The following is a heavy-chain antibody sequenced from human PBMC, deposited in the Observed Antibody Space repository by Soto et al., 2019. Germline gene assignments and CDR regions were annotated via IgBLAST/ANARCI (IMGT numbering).Heavy chain of an antibody. CDR2: INAGNGNT. CDR3: AREGYYGSGSYISDYYGMDV. D-gene: IGHD3-10*01. V-gene: IGHV1-3*01. Sequence: GASVKVSCKASGYTFTSYAMHWVRQAPGQRLERMGWINAGNGNTKYSQKFQGRVTITRDTSASTAYMELSSLRSEDTAVYYCAREGYYGSGSYISDYYGMDVWGQGTTVTVSS. J-gene: IGHJ6*02. CDR1: GYTFTSYA.